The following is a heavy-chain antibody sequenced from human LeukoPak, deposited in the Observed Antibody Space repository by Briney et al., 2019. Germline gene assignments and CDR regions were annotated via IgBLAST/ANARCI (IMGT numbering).Heavy chain of an antibody. CDR2: IYTSGST. CDR3: ARDKAYCSSTSCYEYYFDY. J-gene: IGHJ4*02. D-gene: IGHD2-2*01. Sequence: PSETLSLTCTASGGSISSYYWSWIRQPAGKGLEWIGRIYTSGSTNYNPSLKSRVTISVDKSKNQFSLKLSSVTAADTAVYYCARDKAYCSSTSCYEYYFDYWGQGTLVTVSS. CDR1: GGSISSYY. V-gene: IGHV4-4*07.